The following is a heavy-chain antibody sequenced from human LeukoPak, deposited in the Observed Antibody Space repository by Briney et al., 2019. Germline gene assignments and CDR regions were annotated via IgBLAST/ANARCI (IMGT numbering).Heavy chain of an antibody. D-gene: IGHD3-9*01. CDR2: ITGGGSGI. Sequence: GGSLRLSCAASGFTFSNYAMSWVRQAPGKGLEWVSAITGGGSGIYYADSMKSRFAISRDNSKNTLYLQINSLRAEDTAVYYCAKWGDYDVLTGYYVSDYWGQGTLVTVSS. CDR1: GFTFSNYA. CDR3: AKWGDYDVLTGYYVSDY. V-gene: IGHV3-23*01. J-gene: IGHJ4*02.